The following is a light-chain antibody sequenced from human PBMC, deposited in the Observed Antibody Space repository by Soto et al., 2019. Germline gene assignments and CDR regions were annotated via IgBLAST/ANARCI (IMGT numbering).Light chain of an antibody. CDR2: GNT. J-gene: IGLJ2*01. V-gene: IGLV1-40*01. CDR3: LSWDSSLSVV. CDR1: SSNIGEGYD. Sequence: QAVVTQPPSVSGAPGQRVTISCTGSSSNIGEGYDVHWYQQLPGRAPKLLIYGNTKRPSGVPERFSGSKSVTSASLAITGLQAEYEADYYCLSWDSSLSVVVGGGTTLTVL.